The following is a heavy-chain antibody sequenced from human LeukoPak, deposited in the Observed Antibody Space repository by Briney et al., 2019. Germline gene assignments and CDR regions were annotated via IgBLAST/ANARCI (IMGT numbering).Heavy chain of an antibody. V-gene: IGHV3-21*01. D-gene: IGHD1-26*01. J-gene: IGHJ4*02. CDR1: GFTFSSYS. Sequence: GGSLRLSCAASGFTFSSYSMNWVRQAPGKGLEWVSSISSSSNYIYYADSVKGRFTMSRDNAKNSLYLQMNSLRGEDTAVYYCARDLTVGVTAILGYWGQGTLVTVSS. CDR2: ISSSSNYI. CDR3: ARDLTVGVTAILGY.